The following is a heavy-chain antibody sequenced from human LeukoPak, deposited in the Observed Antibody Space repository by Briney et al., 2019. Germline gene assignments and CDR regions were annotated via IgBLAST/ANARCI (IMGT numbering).Heavy chain of an antibody. CDR1: GGTFSSYA. Sequence: SVKVSCTASGGTFSSYAISWVRQAPGQGLEWMGGIIPIFGTANYAQKFQGRVTITADESTSTAYMELSSLRSEDTAVYYCARHVRGITESYYYYYYMDVWGKGTTVTISS. J-gene: IGHJ6*03. CDR3: ARHVRGITESYYYYYYMDV. D-gene: IGHD3-10*02. V-gene: IGHV1-69*13. CDR2: IIPIFGTA.